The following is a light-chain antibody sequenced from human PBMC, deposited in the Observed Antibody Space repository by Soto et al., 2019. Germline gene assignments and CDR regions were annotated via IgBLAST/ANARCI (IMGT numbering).Light chain of an antibody. CDR1: QSISSW. Sequence: DIQMTQSPSTLSASVGDRVTITCRASQSISSWLAWYQQKPGKAPKLLIYKASILESGVPSRFSGSGSGTEFTLTISSLQPDEFATYYCQQYKSYLYTFGQGTKLEIK. V-gene: IGKV1-5*03. J-gene: IGKJ2*01. CDR2: KAS. CDR3: QQYKSYLYT.